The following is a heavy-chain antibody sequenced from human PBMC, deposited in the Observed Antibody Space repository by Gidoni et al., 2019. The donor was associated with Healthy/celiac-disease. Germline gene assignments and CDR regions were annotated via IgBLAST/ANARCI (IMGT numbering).Heavy chain of an antibody. V-gene: IGHV4-34*01. D-gene: IGHD3-22*01. J-gene: IGHJ5*02. CDR3: ASGGRGTMMGP. Sequence: GPQYGGYYWSWIRQPPGKGLEWIGEINHSGSTNYNPSLKSRVTISVDTSKNQFSLKLSSVTAADTAVYYCASGGRGTMMGPWGQGTLVTVSS. CDR2: INHSGST. CDR1: GPQYGGYY.